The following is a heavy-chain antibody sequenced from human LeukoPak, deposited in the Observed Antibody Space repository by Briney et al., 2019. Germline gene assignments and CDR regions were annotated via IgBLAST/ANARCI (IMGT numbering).Heavy chain of an antibody. CDR2: ISAYNGNT. CDR3: ARGAYCGGDCYQRSLDY. Sequence: VASVKVSCKASGYTFTNYGISWVRQAPGQGLAWMGWISAYNGNTNYAQKLQDIVTMTTETSKSTAYLEVRSLRSDDTAVYYCARGAYCGGDCYQRSLDYWGQGALVTVSS. V-gene: IGHV1-18*01. D-gene: IGHD2-21*02. J-gene: IGHJ4*02. CDR1: GYTFTNYG.